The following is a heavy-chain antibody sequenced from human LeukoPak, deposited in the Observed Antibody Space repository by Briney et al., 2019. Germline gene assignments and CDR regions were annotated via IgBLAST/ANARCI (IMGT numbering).Heavy chain of an antibody. CDR2: IIPIFGTA. Sequence: SVKVSCKASVGTFSSYAISWVRQAPGQGLEWMGGIIPIFGTANYAQKFQGRVTITADESTSTAYMELSSLRSEDTAVYCCARTRIAAAGTPFDPWGQGTLVTVSS. J-gene: IGHJ5*02. D-gene: IGHD6-13*01. CDR1: VGTFSSYA. V-gene: IGHV1-69*13. CDR3: ARTRIAAAGTPFDP.